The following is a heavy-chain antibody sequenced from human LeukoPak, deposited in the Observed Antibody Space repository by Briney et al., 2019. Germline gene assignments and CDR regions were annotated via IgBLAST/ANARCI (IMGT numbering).Heavy chain of an antibody. V-gene: IGHV3-23*01. CDR1: GFTFSSYA. J-gene: IGHJ4*02. CDR2: ISGSGGST. D-gene: IGHD3-10*01. Sequence: PGGSLRLSCAASGFTFSSYAMSWVRQAPGKGLEWVSAISGSGGSTYYADSVKGRFTISRDNSKNTLYLQMNSLRAEDTAVYYCARKDYYGSGSYTQYYFDYWGQGTPVTVSS. CDR3: ARKDYYGSGSYTQYYFDY.